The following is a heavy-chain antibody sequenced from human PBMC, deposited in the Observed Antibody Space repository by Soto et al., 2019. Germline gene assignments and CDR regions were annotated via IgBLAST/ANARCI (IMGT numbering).Heavy chain of an antibody. CDR2: IYYSGST. V-gene: IGHV4-59*01. CDR1: GGSISSYY. J-gene: IGHJ6*02. CDR3: ARGVGRYSSSWRTYYYYGMDV. Sequence: PSETLSLTCTVSGGSISSYYWSWIRQPPGKGLEWIGYIYYSGSTNYNPSLKSRVTISVDTSKNQFSLKLSSVTAADTAVYYCARGVGRYSSSWRTYYYYGMDVWGQGTTVTVS. D-gene: IGHD6-13*01.